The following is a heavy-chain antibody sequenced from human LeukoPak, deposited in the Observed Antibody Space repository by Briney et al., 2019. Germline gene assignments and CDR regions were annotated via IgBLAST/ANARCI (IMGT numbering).Heavy chain of an antibody. CDR1: GVIVSRNF. Sequence: PGGSLRLSCAASGVIVSRNFMSWVRQAPGKGLQWVAIMYAGGTTDYSDSVRGRFHISRGSSNNTLSLQINSLRVEDTAVYYCARGSGSGWPLDRWGQGALVTVSS. CDR3: ARGSGSGWPLDR. CDR2: MYAGGTT. J-gene: IGHJ5*02. V-gene: IGHV3-53*01. D-gene: IGHD6-19*01.